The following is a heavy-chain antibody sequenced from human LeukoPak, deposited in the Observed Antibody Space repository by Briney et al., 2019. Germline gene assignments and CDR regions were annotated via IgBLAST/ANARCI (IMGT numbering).Heavy chain of an antibody. CDR2: INSDGSST. J-gene: IGHJ4*02. Sequence: GGSLGLSCAASGSTFSSYWMHWVRQAPGKGLVWVSRINSDGSSTSYADSVKGRFTISRDNAKNTLYLQMNSLRAEDTAVYYCARGGYSGYNFDYWGQGTLVTVSS. V-gene: IGHV3-74*01. CDR1: GSTFSSYW. D-gene: IGHD5-12*01. CDR3: ARGGYSGYNFDY.